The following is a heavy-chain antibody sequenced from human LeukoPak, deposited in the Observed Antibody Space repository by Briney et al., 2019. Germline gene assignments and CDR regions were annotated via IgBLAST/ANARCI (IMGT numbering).Heavy chain of an antibody. Sequence: ASVKVSCKASGYTFTSYYMHWVRQAPGQGLEWMGIINPSGGSTSYAQKFQGRVTMTRDTSTSTVYMELSSLRSEDTTVYYCARDAYSSGWSHYHYGMDVWGQGTTVTVSS. J-gene: IGHJ6*02. CDR1: GYTFTSYY. CDR3: ARDAYSSGWSHYHYGMDV. V-gene: IGHV1-46*01. D-gene: IGHD6-19*01. CDR2: INPSGGST.